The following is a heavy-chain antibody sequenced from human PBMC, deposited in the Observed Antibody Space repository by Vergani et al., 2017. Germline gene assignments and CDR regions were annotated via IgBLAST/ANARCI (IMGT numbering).Heavy chain of an antibody. CDR2: IHPADSDT. CDR3: ARLYGRDSSGSKYFDY. CDR1: GYSFTNYW. V-gene: IGHV5-51*01. Sequence: EVQLVQSGAEVKTPGESLKISCQISGYSFTNYWIGWVRQMPGKGLEWMGIIHPADSDTRYRPSFQGQVTLAVDKSISTAYLQRSSLRASDSAMYYCARLYGRDSSGSKYFDYWGQGTLVTVSS. J-gene: IGHJ4*02. D-gene: IGHD3-22*01.